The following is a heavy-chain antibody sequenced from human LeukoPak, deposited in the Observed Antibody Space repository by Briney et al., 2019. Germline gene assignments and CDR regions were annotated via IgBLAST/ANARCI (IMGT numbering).Heavy chain of an antibody. CDR3: ARDSIVVVVGGSPGDY. CDR2: IYYSGST. J-gene: IGHJ4*02. CDR1: GGSISSSSYY. D-gene: IGHD2-15*01. V-gene: IGHV4-39*07. Sequence: PSETLSLTCTVSGGSISSSSYYWGWIRQPPGKGLEWIGSIYYSGSTYYNPSLKSRVTISVDTSKNQFSLKLSSVTAADTAVYYCARDSIVVVVGGSPGDYWGQGTLVTVSS.